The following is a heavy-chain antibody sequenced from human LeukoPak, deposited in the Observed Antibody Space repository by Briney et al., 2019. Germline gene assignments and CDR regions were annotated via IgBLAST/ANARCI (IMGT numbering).Heavy chain of an antibody. V-gene: IGHV4-39*07. CDR2: INLSGST. D-gene: IGHD6-25*01. Sequence: SETLSLTCTVSGGSISSSSYYWGWIRQPPGKGLEWIGEINLSGSTNYNPSLKSRVTISVDTSKNQFSLKLSSVTAADTAVYYCAKAPRSRGSTTPFDYWGQGTLVTVSS. CDR1: GGSISSSSYY. CDR3: AKAPRSRGSTTPFDY. J-gene: IGHJ4*02.